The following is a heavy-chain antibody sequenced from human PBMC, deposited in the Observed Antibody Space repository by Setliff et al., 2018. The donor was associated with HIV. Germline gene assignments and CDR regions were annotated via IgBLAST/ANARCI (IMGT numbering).Heavy chain of an antibody. CDR1: GYTFNNYG. CDR2: INTHSGYT. CDR3: ARGKTWLRFLDY. V-gene: IGHV1-18*01. D-gene: IGHD5-12*01. Sequence: ASVKVSRKASGYTFNNYGISWVRQAPGQGLEWMGWINTHSGYTNYAQNVQGRVTVTMDTSTSTAYMELRSLKSDDTAVYYCARGKTWLRFLDYWGQGTLVTVSS. J-gene: IGHJ4*02.